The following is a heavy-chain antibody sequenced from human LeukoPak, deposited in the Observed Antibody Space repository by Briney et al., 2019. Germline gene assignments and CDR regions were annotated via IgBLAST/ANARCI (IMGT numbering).Heavy chain of an antibody. D-gene: IGHD3-9*01. CDR1: GGTFSSYA. CDR3: ARGVSGGYYDILTRDYYYMDV. Sequence: GASVKVSCKASGGTFSSYAISWVRQAPGQGLEWMGGIIPIFGTANYAQKFQGRVTITADKSTSTAYMELSSLRSEDTAVYYCARGVSGGYYDILTRDYYYMDVWGKGTTVTVSS. CDR2: IIPIFGTA. V-gene: IGHV1-69*06. J-gene: IGHJ6*03.